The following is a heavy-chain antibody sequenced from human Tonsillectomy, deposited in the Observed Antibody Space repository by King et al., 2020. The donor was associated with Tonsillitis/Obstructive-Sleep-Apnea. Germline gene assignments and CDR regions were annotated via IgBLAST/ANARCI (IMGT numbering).Heavy chain of an antibody. CDR2: INQDGTEK. D-gene: IGHD3-22*01. J-gene: IGHJ3*02. V-gene: IGHV3-7*01. CDR3: ARDMVTTIVLVPFDI. CDR1: GFTFSSYW. Sequence: VQLVESGGGLVQPGKSLRLSCAASGFTFSSYWMTWVRQAPGKGLEWVANINQDGTEKYYVDSVKGRFIISRDNAKNSLYLQMNSLRAEDTAMYYCARDMVTTIVLVPFDIWGQATMVAVSS.